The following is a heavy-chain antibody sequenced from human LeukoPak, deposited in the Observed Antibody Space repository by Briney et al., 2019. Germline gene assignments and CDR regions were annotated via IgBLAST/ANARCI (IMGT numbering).Heavy chain of an antibody. J-gene: IGHJ4*02. V-gene: IGHV1-18*01. D-gene: IGHD4-17*01. CDR3: ARDLGRGDYGDLLGPLYYFDY. CDR2: ISAYNGNT. Sequence: ASVKVSCKASGYTFTSYGISWVRQAPGQGLEWMGWISAYNGNTNYAQKLQGRVTMTTDTSTSTAYMELRSLRSDDTAVYYCARDLGRGDYGDLLGPLYYFDYWGQGTLVPVSS. CDR1: GYTFTSYG.